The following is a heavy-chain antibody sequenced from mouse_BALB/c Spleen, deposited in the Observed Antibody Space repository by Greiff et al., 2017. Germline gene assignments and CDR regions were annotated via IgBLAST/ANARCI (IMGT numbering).Heavy chain of an antibody. J-gene: IGHJ2*01. Sequence: QVHVKQSGAELVRPGSSVKISCKASGYAFSSYWMNWVKQRPGQGLEWIGQIYPGDGDTNYNGKFKGKATLTADKSSSTAYMQLSSLTSEDSAVYFCAREVLHYFDYWGQGTTLTVSS. CDR1: GYAFSSYW. CDR3: AREVLHYFDY. CDR2: IYPGDGDT. V-gene: IGHV1-80*01.